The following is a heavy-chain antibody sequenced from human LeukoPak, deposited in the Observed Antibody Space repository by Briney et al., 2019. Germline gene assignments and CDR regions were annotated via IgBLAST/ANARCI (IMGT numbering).Heavy chain of an antibody. CDR3: ARRYDFWSGYSQADAFDI. CDR1: GDSISSYY. D-gene: IGHD3-3*01. J-gene: IGHJ3*02. V-gene: IGHV4-59*08. CDR2: IYYSGST. Sequence: SETLSLTCTVSGDSISSYYWSWIRQPPGKGLEWIGYIYYSGSTNYNPSLKSRVTISVDTSKNQFSLKLSSVTAADTAVYYCARRYDFWSGYSQADAFDIWGQGTMVTVSS.